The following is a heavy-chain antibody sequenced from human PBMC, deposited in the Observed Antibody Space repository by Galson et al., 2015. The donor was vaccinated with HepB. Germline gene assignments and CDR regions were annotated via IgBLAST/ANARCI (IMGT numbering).Heavy chain of an antibody. CDR2: TSGSGGST. D-gene: IGHD2-15*01. J-gene: IGHJ3*02. CDR1: AFTFIRYG. CDR3: AIAYREDTLFLGCDAFDI. V-gene: IGHV3-23*01. Sequence: SLRLSCAVSAFTFIRYGISWVRQAPVKGLEWVSGTSGSGGSTSYADSVNVRSAVCRDNSQNTLYLQMNSLRAGATAVYYCAIAYREDTLFLGCDAFDILGQGTIVPVAS.